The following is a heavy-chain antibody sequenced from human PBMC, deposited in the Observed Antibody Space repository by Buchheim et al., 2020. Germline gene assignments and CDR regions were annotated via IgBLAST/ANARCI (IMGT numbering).Heavy chain of an antibody. Sequence: QVQLVESGGGVVQPGRSLRLSCAASGFTFSSYGMHWVRQAPGKGLEWVAVIWYDGSNKYYADSVKGRFTLSRANSKKTLYLQMNSLRAEDTAVYYCARDIAARQYDAFDIWGQGT. J-gene: IGHJ3*02. CDR2: IWYDGSNK. V-gene: IGHV3-33*01. D-gene: IGHD6-6*01. CDR1: GFTFSSYG. CDR3: ARDIAARQYDAFDI.